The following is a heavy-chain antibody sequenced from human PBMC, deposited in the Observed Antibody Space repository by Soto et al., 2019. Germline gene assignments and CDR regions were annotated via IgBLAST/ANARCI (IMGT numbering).Heavy chain of an antibody. CDR1: GFTFSKYA. Sequence: GGSLRLSCAASGFTFSKYALTWVRQGPGKGLEWVSAISGSGESKYDADSVKGRFTFSRDNSKNTLYLQMNSLRAEDTAIYYCAKTSGVIVVVTSFDHWGQGTLVTVSS. D-gene: IGHD3-22*01. J-gene: IGHJ4*02. CDR3: AKTSGVIVVVTSFDH. V-gene: IGHV3-23*01. CDR2: ISGSGESK.